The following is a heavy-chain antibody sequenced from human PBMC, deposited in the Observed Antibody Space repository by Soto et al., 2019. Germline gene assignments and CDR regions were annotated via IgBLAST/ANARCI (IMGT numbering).Heavy chain of an antibody. D-gene: IGHD5-12*01. V-gene: IGHV3-23*01. Sequence: PGGSLRLSCAVSGFTFSSYAMSWVRQAPGKGLEWVSAISGSGGATYYADSVKGRFTIFRDNSKNTLYLQMNSLRAEDTAVYYCTKLSGYDYSDVWGQGTLVTVSS. CDR3: TKLSGYDYSDV. CDR2: ISGSGGAT. CDR1: GFTFSSYA. J-gene: IGHJ4*02.